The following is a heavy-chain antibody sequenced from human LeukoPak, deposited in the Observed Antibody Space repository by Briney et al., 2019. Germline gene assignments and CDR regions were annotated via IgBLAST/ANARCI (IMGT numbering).Heavy chain of an antibody. V-gene: IGHV3-30-3*01. CDR1: GFTFSSYA. Sequence: GRSLRLSCAASGFTFSSYAMHWVRQAPGKGLEWVAVISYDGSNKYYADSVKGRFTISRDNSKNTLYLQMNSLRAEDTAVYYCARVSRSSWYFDYWGQGTLVTVSS. D-gene: IGHD6-13*01. J-gene: IGHJ4*02. CDR2: ISYDGSNK. CDR3: ARVSRSSWYFDY.